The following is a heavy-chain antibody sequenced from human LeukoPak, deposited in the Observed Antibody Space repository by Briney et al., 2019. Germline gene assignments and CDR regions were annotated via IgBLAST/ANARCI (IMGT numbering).Heavy chain of an antibody. V-gene: IGHV3-23*01. CDR1: GFTFSSYA. CDR3: AKDWLEHYDSSGYLDY. J-gene: IGHJ4*02. D-gene: IGHD3-22*01. Sequence: GGSLRLSCAASGFTFSSYAMSWVRQAPGKGLEWVSAISGSGGSTYYADSVKGRFTISRDNSKNTLYLQMNSLRAEDTAVYYCAKDWLEHYDSSGYLDYWGQGTLVTVSS. CDR2: ISGSGGST.